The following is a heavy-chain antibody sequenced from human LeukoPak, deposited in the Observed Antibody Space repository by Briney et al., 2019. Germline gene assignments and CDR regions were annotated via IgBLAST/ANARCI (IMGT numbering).Heavy chain of an antibody. Sequence: GASVTVSCQASGYTFTGYYIYWVRQAPGQGLEWMGWINPNSGGTNYAQKFQGRVTMTREMSISTAYMELSRLRSDDTAVYYCARGQQLASNWGQGTLVTVSS. CDR3: ARGQQLASN. D-gene: IGHD6-13*01. J-gene: IGHJ4*02. CDR2: INPNSGGT. V-gene: IGHV1-2*02. CDR1: GYTFTGYY.